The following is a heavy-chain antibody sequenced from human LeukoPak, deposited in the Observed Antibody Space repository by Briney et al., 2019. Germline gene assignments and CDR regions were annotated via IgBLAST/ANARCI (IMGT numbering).Heavy chain of an antibody. CDR1: GYTFANYG. Sequence: ASVKVSCKASGYTFANYGISWVRQAPGQGLEWMGWINTYNGNINYAQILQGRVTMTTDTSTTSVYMELRSLRSDDTAMYYCAADLEGIVGASMYYFDYWGQGTLVTVSS. D-gene: IGHD1-26*01. CDR3: AADLEGIVGASMYYFDY. CDR2: INTYNGNI. V-gene: IGHV1-18*01. J-gene: IGHJ4*02.